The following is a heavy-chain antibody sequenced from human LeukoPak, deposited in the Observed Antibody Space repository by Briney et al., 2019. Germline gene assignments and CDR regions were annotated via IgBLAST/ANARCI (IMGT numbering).Heavy chain of an antibody. J-gene: IGHJ2*01. CDR3: ARELVSSGTGYFDL. D-gene: IGHD3-10*01. CDR2: ISGSSTWT. Sequence: GGSLRLSCEASGFTFGNFGMTWVRQAPGKGLQWVSGISGSSTWTYYAASVKGRFTVSRDNSQNTLHLQMNSLRADDTAVYYCARELVSSGTGYFDLWGRGTLVTVSS. V-gene: IGHV3-23*01. CDR1: GFTFGNFG.